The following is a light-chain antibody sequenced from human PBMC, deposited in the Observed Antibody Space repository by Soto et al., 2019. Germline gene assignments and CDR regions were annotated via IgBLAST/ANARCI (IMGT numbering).Light chain of an antibody. CDR1: QSISSY. CDR3: QQSYTTPLT. Sequence: DIQMTQSPYSLSASVGDRVTITCRASQSISSYLNWYQQKPGKAPELLIYAASSLQSGVPSRFSGSGSGTDFTLTISNLQPEDFATYYCQQSYTTPLTFGGGTKVEIK. V-gene: IGKV1-39*01. J-gene: IGKJ4*01. CDR2: AAS.